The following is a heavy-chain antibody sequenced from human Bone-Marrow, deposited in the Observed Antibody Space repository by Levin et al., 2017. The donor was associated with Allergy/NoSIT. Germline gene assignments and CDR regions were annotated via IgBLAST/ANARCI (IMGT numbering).Heavy chain of an antibody. CDR2: INPKTGDM. V-gene: IGHV1-2*02. CDR1: GYTFTANY. CDR3: ARGTSDSGYRPFDI. Sequence: GESLKISCVTSGYTFTANYIHWVRQTPGQGLQWMGSINPKTGDMQHSQQFQGRLSITRGTYVTTAYMTLSRLRPGDTALYYCARGTSDSGYRPFDIWGHGTMITVSS. J-gene: IGHJ3*02. D-gene: IGHD5-18*01.